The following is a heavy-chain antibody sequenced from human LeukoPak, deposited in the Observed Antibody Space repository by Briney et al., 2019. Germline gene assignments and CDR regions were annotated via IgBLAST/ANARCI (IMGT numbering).Heavy chain of an antibody. CDR3: ARTELGYCSGGSCPHYYYYYMDV. CDR2: IYHSGST. D-gene: IGHD2-15*01. CDR1: GYSLSSGYY. J-gene: IGHJ6*03. Sequence: SETLSLTCTVSGYSLSSGYYWGWIRQPPGKGLEWIGSIYHSGSTYYNPSLKSRVSTSVDTSKNQFSLKLSSVTATDTAVYYCARTELGYCSGGSCPHYYYYYMDVWGKGTTVTVSS. V-gene: IGHV4-38-2*02.